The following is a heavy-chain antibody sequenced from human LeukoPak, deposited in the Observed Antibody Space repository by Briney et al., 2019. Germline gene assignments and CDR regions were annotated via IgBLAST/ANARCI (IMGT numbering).Heavy chain of an antibody. V-gene: IGHV3-21*06. CDR3: GRAIPPFPTSSAAVL. Sequence: GGSLRLSCSASGFTFSDHDMNWIRQAPGKGLEWISAISGRSSHTYYGDSVKDRFSISRDNAKNLLYLQMNGLGAEDTAVYYCGRAIPPFPTSSAAVLWGQGTLVTVSS. CDR1: GFTFSDHD. J-gene: IGHJ4*02. CDR2: ISGRSSHT. D-gene: IGHD6-25*01.